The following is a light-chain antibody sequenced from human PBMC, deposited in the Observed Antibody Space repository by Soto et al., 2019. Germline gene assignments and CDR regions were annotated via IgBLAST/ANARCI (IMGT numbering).Light chain of an antibody. CDR3: SSYAGINNLGV. J-gene: IGLJ1*01. V-gene: IGLV2-8*01. Sequence: QSALTQAPSESGSPGQSVTISCTGTSSDVGGYKYVSWYQQHPDKAPKLMIFEVNKRPSGVPDRFSGSKSGNTASLTVSGLQAEDEADYYCSSYAGINNLGVFGTGTKVTVL. CDR2: EVN. CDR1: SSDVGGYKY.